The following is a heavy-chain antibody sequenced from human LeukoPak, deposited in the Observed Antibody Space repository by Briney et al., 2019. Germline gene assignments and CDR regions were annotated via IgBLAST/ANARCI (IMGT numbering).Heavy chain of an antibody. CDR2: IIPIFGTA. V-gene: IGHV1-69*05. CDR3: AKSVGYCSSTSCRYYFDY. Sequence: ASVKVSCKASGGTFSSYAISWVRQAPGQGLEWMGGIIPIFGTANYAQKFQGRVTITTDESTSTAYMELSSLRAEDTAVYYCAKSVGYCSSTSCRYYFDYWGQGTLVTVSS. J-gene: IGHJ4*02. CDR1: GGTFSSYA. D-gene: IGHD2-2*01.